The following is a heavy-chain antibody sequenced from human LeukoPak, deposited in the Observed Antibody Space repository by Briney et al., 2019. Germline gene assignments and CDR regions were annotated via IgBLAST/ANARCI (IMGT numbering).Heavy chain of an antibody. CDR3: AKGTSAVDWYFDL. J-gene: IGHJ2*01. CDR2: ISWNSGSI. CDR1: GFTFSSYW. V-gene: IGHV3-9*01. Sequence: GGSLRLSCAASGFTFSSYWMHWVRQAPGKGLVWVSGISWNSGSIGYADSVKGRFTISRDNAKNSLYLQMNSLRAEDTALYYCAKGTSAVDWYFDLWGRGTLVTVSS.